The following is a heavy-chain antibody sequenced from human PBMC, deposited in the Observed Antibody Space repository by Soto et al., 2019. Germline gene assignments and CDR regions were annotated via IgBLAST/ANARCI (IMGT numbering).Heavy chain of an antibody. V-gene: IGHV1-69*01. CDR2: IIPVFGTT. CDR3: PISNSYGRGDF. Sequence: QVQLVQSGAEVKKPGSSVRVSCKASGGTLNSYTISWVRQAPGQGLEWMGGIIPVFGTTDYAQKFKGRVTMTADQSTGTAYLDLFSLRSEDSAIYYCPISNSYGRGDFWGQGTLVTVSS. D-gene: IGHD4-17*01. J-gene: IGHJ4*02. CDR1: GGTLNSYT.